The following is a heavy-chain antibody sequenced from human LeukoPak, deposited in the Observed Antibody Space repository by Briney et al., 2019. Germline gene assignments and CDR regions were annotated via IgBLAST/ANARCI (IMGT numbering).Heavy chain of an antibody. CDR3: VQDKSNSWSFDN. CDR2: VSHDGSSK. CDR1: GFTLSFNV. Sequence: GGSLRLSCTASGFTLSFNVIHWVRQAPGKGLEWVSRVSHDGSSKQYLDSVKGRFNISRDNSKNTVYLQMDSLRAEDTAVYYCVQDKSNSWSFDNWGQGTLVTVSS. V-gene: IGHV3-30*18. J-gene: IGHJ4*02. D-gene: IGHD2/OR15-2a*01.